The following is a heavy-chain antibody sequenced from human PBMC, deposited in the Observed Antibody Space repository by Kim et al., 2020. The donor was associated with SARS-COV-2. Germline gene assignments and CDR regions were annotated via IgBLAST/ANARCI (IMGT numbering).Heavy chain of an antibody. Sequence: TNYNPSLKSRVTISVDTSKNQFSLKLSSVTAADTAVYYCARHRVGDAFDYWGQGTLVTVSS. CDR2: T. CDR3: ARHRVGDAFDY. J-gene: IGHJ4*02. V-gene: IGHV4-61*07. D-gene: IGHD4-17*01.